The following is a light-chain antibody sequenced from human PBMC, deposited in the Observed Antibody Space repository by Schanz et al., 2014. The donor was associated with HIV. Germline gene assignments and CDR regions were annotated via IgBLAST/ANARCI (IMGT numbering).Light chain of an antibody. J-gene: IGKJ5*01. Sequence: TVMTQSPATLSVSPGERATLSCTASQSVSNNLAWYQQKLGQAPRLLIYSASTRVTGVPARFSGSGSGTEFTLTISSLQSEDFAVYYCQQYNDWPPITFGQGTRLE. CDR3: QQYNDWPPIT. CDR2: SAS. CDR1: QSVSNN. V-gene: IGKV3-15*01.